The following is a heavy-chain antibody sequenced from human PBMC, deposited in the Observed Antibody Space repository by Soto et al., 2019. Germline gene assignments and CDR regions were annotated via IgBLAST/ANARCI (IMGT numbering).Heavy chain of an antibody. V-gene: IGHV1-3*01. CDR3: AHASGYGYSYYYGMDV. Sequence: GASVKVSCKASGYTFTRYAMHWVRQAPGQRLEWMGWINAGNGNTKYSQKFQGRVTITRDTSASTAYMELSSLRSEDTAVYYCAHASGYGYSYYYGMDVWGQGTTVTVSS. J-gene: IGHJ6*02. CDR2: INAGNGNT. D-gene: IGHD5-18*01. CDR1: GYTFTRYA.